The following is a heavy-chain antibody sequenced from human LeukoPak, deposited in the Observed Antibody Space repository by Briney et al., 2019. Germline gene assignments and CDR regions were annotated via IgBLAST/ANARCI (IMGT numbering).Heavy chain of an antibody. V-gene: IGHV3-11*01. D-gene: IGHD3-22*01. CDR1: GFTFSDYY. J-gene: IGHJ4*02. CDR2: ISSSGSTI. Sequence: GGSLRLSCAASGFTFSDYYMSWIRQAPGKGLEWVSYISSSGSTIYYADSVKGRFTISRDNAKNPLYLQMNSLRAEDTAVYYCARVTYYYDSSGYYENLNQFDYWGQGTLVTVSS. CDR3: ARVTYYYDSSGYYENLNQFDY.